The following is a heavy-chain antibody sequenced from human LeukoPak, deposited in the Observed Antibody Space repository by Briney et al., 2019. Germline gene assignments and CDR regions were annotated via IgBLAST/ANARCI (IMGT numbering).Heavy chain of an antibody. J-gene: IGHJ4*02. CDR3: ARDRYYYDSSGYYDFDY. CDR2: ISSSSSYI. D-gene: IGHD3-22*01. Sequence: GGSLRLSCAASGFTFSSYSMNWVRQAPGKGLEWVSSISSSSSYIYYADSVKGRFTISRDNAKNSLYLQVNSLRAEDTAVYYCARDRYYYDSSGYYDFDYWGQGTLVTVSS. V-gene: IGHV3-21*01. CDR1: GFTFSSYS.